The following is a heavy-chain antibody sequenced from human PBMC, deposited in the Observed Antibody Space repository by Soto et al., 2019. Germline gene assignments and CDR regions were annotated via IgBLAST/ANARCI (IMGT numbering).Heavy chain of an antibody. CDR1: GYTFNSYA. CDR3: ARDLAAGTCDY. J-gene: IGHJ4*02. Sequence: QVQLVQSGAEVKKPGASVKVSCKASGYTFNSYAISWVRQAPGQGLERMGWISAYNGNTNYAQMLQGRVTMTTDTSMSTAYMELRSLRSDDTAVYYCARDLAAGTCDYWGQGTLVTVSS. V-gene: IGHV1-18*01. CDR2: ISAYNGNT. D-gene: IGHD6-13*01.